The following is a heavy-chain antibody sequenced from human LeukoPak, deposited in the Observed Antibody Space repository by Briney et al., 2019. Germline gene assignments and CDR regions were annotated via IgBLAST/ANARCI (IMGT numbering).Heavy chain of an antibody. V-gene: IGHV1-69*05. CDR3: ARTDPGGSSFDY. CDR2: IIPIFGTA. Sequence: SVKVSCKASGGTFSSYAISWVRQAPGQGLEWMGRIIPIFGTANYAQKFQGRVTITTDESTSIAYMELSSLRSEDTAVYYCARTDPGGSSFDYWGQGTLVTVSS. D-gene: IGHD5-12*01. CDR1: GGTFSSYA. J-gene: IGHJ4*02.